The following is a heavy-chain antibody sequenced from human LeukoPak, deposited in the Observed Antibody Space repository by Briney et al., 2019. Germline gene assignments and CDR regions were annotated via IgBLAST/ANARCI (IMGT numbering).Heavy chain of an antibody. CDR2: LSGSAGGT. CDR3: AKRGVVVRVFLVGFHKEAYYFDS. CDR1: GITLSNYG. J-gene: IGHJ4*02. V-gene: IGHV3-23*01. Sequence: SGGSLRLSCGVSGITLSNYGMSWVRQAPGKGLEWVAGLSGSAGGTNYADSVKGRFTISRDNSKNTLFLQMDRLRAEDTAVYFCAKRGVVVRVFLVGFHKEAYYFDSWGQGAQVNVSS. D-gene: IGHD3-16*02.